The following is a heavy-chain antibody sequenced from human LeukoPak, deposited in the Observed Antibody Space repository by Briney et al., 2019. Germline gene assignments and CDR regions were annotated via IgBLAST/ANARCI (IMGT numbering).Heavy chain of an antibody. Sequence: SETLSLTCTVSGGSISSYYWSWIRQPAGKGLEWIGRIYTSGNTNYNPSLKRRVTTSLDKPNNQISLKLSSVTDADTAVYYCERHRSGDWFFLDYWGQGAQVTVS. D-gene: IGHD3-9*01. CDR3: ERHRSGDWFFLDY. CDR2: IYTSGNT. CDR1: GGSISSYY. J-gene: IGHJ4*02. V-gene: IGHV4-4*07.